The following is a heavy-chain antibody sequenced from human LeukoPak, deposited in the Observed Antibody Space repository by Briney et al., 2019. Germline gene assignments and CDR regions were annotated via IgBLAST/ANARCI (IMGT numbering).Heavy chain of an antibody. CDR1: GYTFTRYD. J-gene: IGHJ5*02. CDR3: ARGYNYGGSSGYYFSSTWFDP. V-gene: IGHV1-8*03. Sequence: ASVKVSCKASGYTFTRYDINWVRQATGQGLEWMGWMNPNSGNTGYAQKIQGRVTITRNTSISTAYMELSSLRSEDTAVYYCARGYNYGGSSGYYFSSTWFDPWGQGTLVTVSS. D-gene: IGHD3-22*01. CDR2: MNPNSGNT.